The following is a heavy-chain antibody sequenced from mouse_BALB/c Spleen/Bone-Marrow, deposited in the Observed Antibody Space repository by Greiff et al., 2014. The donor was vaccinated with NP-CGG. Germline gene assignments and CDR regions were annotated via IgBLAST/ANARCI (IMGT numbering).Heavy chain of an antibody. D-gene: IGHD1-1*01. V-gene: IGHV1S81*02. CDR2: INPSNGGT. CDR3: TRSNYGYWYFDV. CDR1: GYTLSSYY. Sequence: QVQLQQSGAELVKPGASVKLSCKASGYTLSSYYMHWVKQRPGQGLEWIGEINPSNGGTKFNEKFKSKATLTVDKSSSTAYMQLSSLTSEDSAVYYCTRSNYGYWYFDVWGAGTTVTVSS. J-gene: IGHJ1*01.